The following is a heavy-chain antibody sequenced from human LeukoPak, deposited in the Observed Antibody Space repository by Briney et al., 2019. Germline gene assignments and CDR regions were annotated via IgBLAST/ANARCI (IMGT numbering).Heavy chain of an antibody. CDR3: AKGTGYSSSPFDY. V-gene: IGHV3-9*01. J-gene: IGHJ4*02. CDR2: ISWNSGII. Sequence: PGGSLRLSCTASGFTLDDYAMHWVRQAPGKGLEWVSGISWNSGIIDYADSVKGRFTISRDNAKNSLYMQMNSVRPEDTALYYCAKGTGYSSSPFDYWGQGTLVTVSS. CDR1: GFTLDDYA. D-gene: IGHD6-6*01.